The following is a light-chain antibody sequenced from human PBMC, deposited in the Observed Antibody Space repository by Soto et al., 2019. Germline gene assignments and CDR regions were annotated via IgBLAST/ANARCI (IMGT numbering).Light chain of an antibody. V-gene: IGKV3-15*01. J-gene: IGKJ4*01. CDR2: HAS. CDR1: QSVYSN. CDR3: QQYTKWPLT. Sequence: EIVMTQSPATLSLSPGERATLSCRASQSVYSNLAWYQQKPGQAPRLLIYHASNRATGIPARFSGGGSGTEFTLTISSLQSEDFAVYYCQQYTKWPLTFGGGTKVEIK.